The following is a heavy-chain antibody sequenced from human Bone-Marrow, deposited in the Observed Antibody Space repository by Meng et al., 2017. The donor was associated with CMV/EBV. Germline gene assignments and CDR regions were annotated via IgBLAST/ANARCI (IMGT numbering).Heavy chain of an antibody. D-gene: IGHD3-22*01. Sequence: GESLKISCKASGYTFSDFYIYWVRQAPGQGLEWMGCISPHSGGTNYAQKFQGRVAMTRDTSISTAYLELSRLTSDDTAVYYCARALPASYYYDTSGPPRWGQGTLVTGSS. V-gene: IGHV1-2*02. CDR1: GYTFSDFY. J-gene: IGHJ4*02. CDR2: ISPHSGGT. CDR3: ARALPASYYYDTSGPPR.